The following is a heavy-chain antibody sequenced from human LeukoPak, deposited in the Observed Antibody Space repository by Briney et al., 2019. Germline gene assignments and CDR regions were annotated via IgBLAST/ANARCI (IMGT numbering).Heavy chain of an antibody. CDR2: ISSYNGNT. Sequence: ASVKVSCKASGYTFTSYGISWVRQAPGQGLEWMGWISSYNGNTNYAQKLQGRVTMSTDTSTGTAYMELRSLRSDDTAVYYCARRVAVARRYAFEIWGQGTMVNGSS. D-gene: IGHD6-19*01. CDR3: ARRVAVARRYAFEI. J-gene: IGHJ3*02. V-gene: IGHV1-18*01. CDR1: GYTFTSYG.